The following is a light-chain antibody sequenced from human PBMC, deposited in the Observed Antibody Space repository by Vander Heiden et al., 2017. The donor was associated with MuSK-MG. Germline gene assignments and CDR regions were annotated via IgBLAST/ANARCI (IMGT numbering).Light chain of an antibody. V-gene: IGLV3-1*01. CDR2: QDS. Sequence: SYELTQPPSVSLSPGQTASIPCSGDKLGDKYACWYQQEPRQAPVLVIYQDSKRPSGIPERFSGSNSGNTATLTISGTQAMDEADYYCQAWDSSTADVVFGGGTKLTVL. CDR1: KLGDKY. CDR3: QAWDSSTADVV. J-gene: IGLJ2*01.